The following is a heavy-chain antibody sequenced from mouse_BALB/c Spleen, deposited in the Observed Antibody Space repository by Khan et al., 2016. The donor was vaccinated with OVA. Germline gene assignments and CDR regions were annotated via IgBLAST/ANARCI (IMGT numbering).Heavy chain of an antibody. CDR2: ISSSGSA. Sequence: EVKLEESGPGLVKPSQSLSLTCTVTGYSITSDSAWNWIRQFPGDRLEWMGYISSSGSASYNPSLKSRISITRDTSKNQFFLQLKSVTTEDTATYFCARSLYYSYGYGLDYWGRGSSVTVSS. CDR1: GYSITSDSA. CDR3: ARSLYYSYGYGLDY. V-gene: IGHV3-2*02. D-gene: IGHD2-14*01. J-gene: IGHJ4*01.